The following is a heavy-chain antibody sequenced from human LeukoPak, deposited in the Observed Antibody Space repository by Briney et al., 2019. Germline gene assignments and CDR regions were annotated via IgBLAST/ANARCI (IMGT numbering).Heavy chain of an antibody. CDR2: ISPASGRT. D-gene: IGHD3-22*01. CDR3: ARDYDSSGYSDY. J-gene: IGHJ4*02. V-gene: IGHV1-18*01. Sequence: ASVKVSCKASGYTFKTYGIIWVRQAPGQGLEWMGYISPASGRTTYAQSLQGRVTLTTDTPTTTAHMELRSLRSDDTAVYYCARDYDSSGYSDYWGQGTLVTVSS. CDR1: GYTFKTYG.